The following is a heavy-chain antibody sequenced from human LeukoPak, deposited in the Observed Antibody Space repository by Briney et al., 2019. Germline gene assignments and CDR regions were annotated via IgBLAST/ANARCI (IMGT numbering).Heavy chain of an antibody. CDR2: ISYDDSNK. J-gene: IGHJ4*02. V-gene: IGHV3-30*18. CDR3: AKNQVSRWGFDS. D-gene: IGHD6-13*01. CDR1: GFTFSNYG. Sequence: GGSLRLSCAASGFTFSNYGIHWVRQAPGQGLEWVAGISYDDSNKYYADSVRGRFAISRDNSKNTLYLQMSSLRADDTAVYYCAKNQVSRWGFDSWGQGTLVTVSS.